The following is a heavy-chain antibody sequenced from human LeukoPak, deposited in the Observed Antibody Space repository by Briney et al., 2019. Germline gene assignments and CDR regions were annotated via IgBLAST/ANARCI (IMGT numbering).Heavy chain of an antibody. D-gene: IGHD6-13*01. CDR1: GFTFSSYS. CDR3: ARDGGQQLVSFDY. Sequence: GGSLRLSCAASGFTFSSYSMNWVRQAPGKGLKWVSSISSSSSYIYYADSVKGRFTISRDNAKNSLYLQMNSLRAEDTAVYYCARDGGQQLVSFDYWGQGTLVTVSS. V-gene: IGHV3-21*01. CDR2: ISSSSSYI. J-gene: IGHJ4*02.